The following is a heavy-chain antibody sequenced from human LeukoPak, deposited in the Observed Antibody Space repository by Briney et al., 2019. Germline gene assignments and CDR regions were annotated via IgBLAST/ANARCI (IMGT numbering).Heavy chain of an antibody. CDR2: IYYSGST. D-gene: IGHD4-17*01. Sequence: SETLSLTCTVSGGSISSYYWSWIRQPPGKGLEWIGYIYYSGSTNYNPSLKSRVTISVDTSKNQFSLKLSSVTAADTAVYYCARDNPYGDWLGGQGTLVTVSS. CDR1: GGSISSYY. CDR3: ARDNPYGDWL. J-gene: IGHJ4*02. V-gene: IGHV4-59*12.